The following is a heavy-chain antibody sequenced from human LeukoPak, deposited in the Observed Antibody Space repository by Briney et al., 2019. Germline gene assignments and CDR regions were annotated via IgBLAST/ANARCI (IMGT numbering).Heavy chain of an antibody. Sequence: PSETLSLTCAVSGGSISSSNWWSWVRQPPGKGLEWIGEIYHSGSTNYNPSLKSRVTISVDKSKNQFSLKLSSVTAADTAVYYCARPTLVGANDAFDIWGQGTMVTVSS. D-gene: IGHD1-26*01. CDR3: ARPTLVGANDAFDI. J-gene: IGHJ3*02. CDR2: IYHSGST. V-gene: IGHV4-4*02. CDR1: GGSISSSNW.